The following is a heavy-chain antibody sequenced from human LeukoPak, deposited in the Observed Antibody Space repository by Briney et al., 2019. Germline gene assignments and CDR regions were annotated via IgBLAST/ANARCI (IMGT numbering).Heavy chain of an antibody. CDR2: IYYSGST. V-gene: IGHV4-31*03. CDR3: ARSRSVYQLLQVGAFDI. D-gene: IGHD2-2*01. CDR1: GGSISSGGYY. J-gene: IGHJ3*02. Sequence: SQTLSLTCTVSGGSISSGGYYWSWIRQHPGKGLEWIGYIYYSGSTYYNPSLKSRVTISVDTSKNQFSLKLSSVTAADTAVYYCARSRSVYQLLQVGAFDIWGKGTMVTVSS.